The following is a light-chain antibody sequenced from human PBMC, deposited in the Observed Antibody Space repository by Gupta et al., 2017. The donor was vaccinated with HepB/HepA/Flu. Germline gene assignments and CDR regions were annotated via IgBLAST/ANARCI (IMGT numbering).Light chain of an antibody. CDR2: VNSDGSH. Sequence: HLVLPPSPSASASLGASVTLTCTLSTRPSPYTVVRYQQQPEKVPRCLMKVNSDGSHTKGAGIPDRFSGSTSGPERYLIISSLQAEDEADYYCQTWTTGSRVFGGGTKVTV. CDR1: TRPSPYT. V-gene: IGLV4-69*01. J-gene: IGLJ3*02. CDR3: QTWTTGSRV.